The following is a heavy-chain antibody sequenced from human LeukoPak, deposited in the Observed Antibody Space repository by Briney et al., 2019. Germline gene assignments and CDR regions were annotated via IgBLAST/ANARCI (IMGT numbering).Heavy chain of an antibody. CDR3: ARDRTAGLHLNWFDP. CDR2: IYHSGST. V-gene: IGHV4-38-2*02. J-gene: IGHJ5*02. CDR1: GYSISSGYY. D-gene: IGHD1-1*01. Sequence: PSETLSLTCAVSGYSISSGYYWGWIRQPPGKGLEWIGSIYHSGSTYYNPSLKSRVTISVDTSKHQFSLKLSSVTAADTAVYYCARDRTAGLHLNWFDPWGQGTLVTVSS.